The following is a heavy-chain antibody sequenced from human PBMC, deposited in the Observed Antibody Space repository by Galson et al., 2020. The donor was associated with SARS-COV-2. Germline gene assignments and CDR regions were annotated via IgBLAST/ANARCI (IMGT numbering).Heavy chain of an antibody. D-gene: IGHD3-3*01. CDR3: ARDRSSDRITIFGVVTFSYMDV. J-gene: IGHJ6*03. V-gene: IGHV1-46*01. Sequence: ASVKVSCKASGYTFTSYYMHWVRQAPGQGLEWMGIINPSGGSTSYAQKFQGRVTMTRDTSTSTVYMELSSLRSEDTAVYYCARDRSSDRITIFGVVTFSYMDVWGKGTTVTVSS. CDR1: GYTFTSYY. CDR2: INPSGGST.